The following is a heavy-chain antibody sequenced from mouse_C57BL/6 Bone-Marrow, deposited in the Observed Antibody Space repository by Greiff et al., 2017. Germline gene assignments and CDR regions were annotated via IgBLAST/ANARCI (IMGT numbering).Heavy chain of an antibody. Sequence: EVQLQQSGAELVRPGASVKLSCTASGFNIKDDYMHWVKQRPGQGLEWIGWIDPENGDTEYASKFQGKATITADTSSNTAYLQLSSLTSEDTAVYYCTTELYGSFDYWGQGTTLTVSS. D-gene: IGHD2-1*01. CDR3: TTELYGSFDY. CDR1: GFNIKDDY. V-gene: IGHV14-4*01. CDR2: IDPENGDT. J-gene: IGHJ2*01.